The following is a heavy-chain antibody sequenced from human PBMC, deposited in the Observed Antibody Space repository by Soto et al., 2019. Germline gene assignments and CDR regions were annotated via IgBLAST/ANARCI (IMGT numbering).Heavy chain of an antibody. V-gene: IGHV1-18*01. J-gene: IGHJ4*02. CDR1: GYTFTSYA. Sequence: GASVKVSCKASGYTFTSYAMHWVRQAPRQRLEWMGWISACNGNTNYAQKLQGRVTMTTDTSTSTAYMELRSLRSDDTAVYYCARDLTVDILTGYYTLPLSAPLAYWGQGTLVTVSS. CDR3: ARDLTVDILTGYYTLPLSAPLAY. D-gene: IGHD3-9*01. CDR2: ISACNGNT.